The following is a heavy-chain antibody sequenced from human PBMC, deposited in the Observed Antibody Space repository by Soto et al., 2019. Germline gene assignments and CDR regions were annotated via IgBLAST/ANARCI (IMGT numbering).Heavy chain of an antibody. D-gene: IGHD5-18*01. CDR3: ASSGYSFCTAYYYYYGMDV. J-gene: IGHJ6*02. CDR2: IYPGDSDT. CDR1: GYSFTSYW. Sequence: GESLKISCKGSGYSFTSYWIGWVRQMPGKGLEWMGIIYPGDSDTRYSPSFQGQVTISADKSISTAYLQWSSLKASDTAMYYCASSGYSFCTAYYYYYGMDVWGQGTTVPVSS. V-gene: IGHV5-51*01.